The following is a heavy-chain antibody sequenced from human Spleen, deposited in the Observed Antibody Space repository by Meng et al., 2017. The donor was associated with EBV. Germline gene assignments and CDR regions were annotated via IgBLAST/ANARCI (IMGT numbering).Heavy chain of an antibody. J-gene: IGHJ4*02. V-gene: IGHV4-34*01. Sequence: QVRLQQWGVGLLKPSATLSLTCVAYGGSFSGYYWSWFRQPPGKGLEWIGDINHSGSTNYNPSLKSRVTISVDTSKNQFSLKLSSVTAADTAVYYCAAAHYYDSSGYYYPFDYWGQGTLVTVSS. CDR3: AAAHYYDSSGYYYPFDY. D-gene: IGHD3-22*01. CDR1: GGSFSGYY. CDR2: INHSGST.